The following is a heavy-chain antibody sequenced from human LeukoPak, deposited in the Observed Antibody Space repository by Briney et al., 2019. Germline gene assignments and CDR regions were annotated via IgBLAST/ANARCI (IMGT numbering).Heavy chain of an antibody. CDR3: ARTRIAAAGTIYYGMDV. Sequence: GGSLRLSCAASGFTYSSYAMHWVRQAPGKGLEWVAVISYDGSNKYYADSVKGRFTISRDNAKNALYLQMNSLRAEDTAVYYCARTRIAAAGTIYYGMDVWGQGTTVTVSS. CDR1: GFTYSSYA. CDR2: ISYDGSNK. V-gene: IGHV3-30-3*01. D-gene: IGHD6-13*01. J-gene: IGHJ6*02.